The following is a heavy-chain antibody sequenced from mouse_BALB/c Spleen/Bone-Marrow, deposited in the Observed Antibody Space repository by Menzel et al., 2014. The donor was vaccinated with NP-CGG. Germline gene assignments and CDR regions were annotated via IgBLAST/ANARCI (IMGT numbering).Heavy chain of an antibody. J-gene: IGHJ4*01. V-gene: IGHV1S132*01. CDR1: GYTFTSYW. CDR3: ARRAYDYDDYSMDY. Sequence: VQLQQSGAELVKPGASVKLSCKTSGYTFTSYWIQWVKQRPGQGLGWIGEMFPRTGATYYNERFRGRATLTIDTSSSTAYMQLSSLTSEDSAVYFCARRAYDYDDYSMDYWGQGTSVTVSS. D-gene: IGHD2-4*01. CDR2: MFPRTGAT.